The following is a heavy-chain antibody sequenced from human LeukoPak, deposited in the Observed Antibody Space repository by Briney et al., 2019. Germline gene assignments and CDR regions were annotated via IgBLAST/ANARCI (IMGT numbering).Heavy chain of an antibody. CDR2: INPSGGST. J-gene: IGHJ3*02. V-gene: IGHV1-46*01. CDR1: GDTFTGYY. D-gene: IGHD2-2*01. CDR3: ARGRGVVVPAAPTGDPFDI. Sequence: GASVKVSCKASGDTFTGYYMHWVRQAPGQGLEWMGIINPSGGSTSYAQKFQGRVTMTRDTSTSTVYMELSSLTSEDTAVYYCARGRGVVVPAAPTGDPFDIWGQGTMVTVSS.